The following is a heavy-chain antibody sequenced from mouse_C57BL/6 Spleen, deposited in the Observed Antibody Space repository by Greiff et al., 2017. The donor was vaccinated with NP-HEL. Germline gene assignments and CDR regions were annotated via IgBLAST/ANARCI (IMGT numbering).Heavy chain of an antibody. J-gene: IGHJ4*01. CDR2: SRNKANDYTT. V-gene: IGHV7-1*01. D-gene: IGHD2-1*01. CDR3: ARDAWDGNYAMDY. Sequence: EVKLMESGGGLVQSGRSLRLSCATSGFTFSDFYMEWVRQAPGKGLEWIAASRNKANDYTTEYSASVKGRFIVSRDTSQSILYLQMNALRAEDTAIYYCARDAWDGNYAMDYWGQGTSVTVSS. CDR1: GFTFSDFY.